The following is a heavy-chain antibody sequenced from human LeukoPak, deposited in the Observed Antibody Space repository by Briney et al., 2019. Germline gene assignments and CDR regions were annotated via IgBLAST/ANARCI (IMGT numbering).Heavy chain of an antibody. V-gene: IGHV3-23*01. Sequence: PGGSLRLSCAASGFTFSSYAMSWVRQAPGKGLEWVSVISDTGGTTYYADSVKGRFTISRDNSKNTLYLQMNSLRAEDTALYYCAKNFYDNSAGDAFDIWGQGTMVTVSS. CDR3: AKNFYDNSAGDAFDI. D-gene: IGHD3-22*01. J-gene: IGHJ3*02. CDR1: GFTFSSYA. CDR2: ISDTGGTT.